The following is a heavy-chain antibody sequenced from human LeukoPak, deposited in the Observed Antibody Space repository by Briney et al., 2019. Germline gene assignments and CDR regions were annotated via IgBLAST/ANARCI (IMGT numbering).Heavy chain of an antibody. CDR2: IYSGGTT. Sequence: GGSLRLSCAASGFTVSSNYMSWVRQAPGKGLEWVSVIYSGGTTYYADSVKGRFTISRDNSKSPLYLQMNSLRAEDTAVYYCARDRNYYDSSGASLWYFDLWGRGTLVTVSS. V-gene: IGHV3-53*01. CDR1: GFTVSSNY. D-gene: IGHD3-22*01. CDR3: ARDRNYYDSSGASLWYFDL. J-gene: IGHJ2*01.